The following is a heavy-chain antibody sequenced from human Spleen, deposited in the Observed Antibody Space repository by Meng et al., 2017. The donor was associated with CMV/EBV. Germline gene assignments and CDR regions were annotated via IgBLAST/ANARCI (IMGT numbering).Heavy chain of an antibody. CDR3: ARDGWQQSYYFDH. CDR1: GYIFKDYA. Sequence: QVQLVQTGAEVKNPGASVTLSCKTSGYIFKDYAMHWVRQAPGQRLEWMGWINAGNGDTKYSQKFQGRVTITRDTFASIGYMEVSSLRFEDTAVYYCARDGWQQSYYFDHWGQGALVTVSS. D-gene: IGHD6-13*01. CDR2: INAGNGDT. V-gene: IGHV1-3*01. J-gene: IGHJ4*02.